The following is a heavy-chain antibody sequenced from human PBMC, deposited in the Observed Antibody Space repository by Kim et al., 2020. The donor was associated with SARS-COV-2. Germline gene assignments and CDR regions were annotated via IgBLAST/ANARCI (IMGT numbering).Heavy chain of an antibody. CDR2: LYSAGLT. J-gene: IGHJ4*01. CDR3: ARGAASHSSGWYTFDY. CDR1: GFSVRNNY. D-gene: IGHD6-19*01. V-gene: IGHV3-53*01. Sequence: GGSLRLSCAASGFSVRNNYMTWVRQTPGKGLEWVSVLYSAGLTSYADSVKGRFTISRDNDNNTLFLQMNSLKADDTAVYYCARGAASHSSGWYTFDYWG.